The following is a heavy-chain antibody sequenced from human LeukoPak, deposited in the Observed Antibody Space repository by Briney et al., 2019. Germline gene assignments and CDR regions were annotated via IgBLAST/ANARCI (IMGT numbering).Heavy chain of an antibody. V-gene: IGHV5-51*01. CDR3: ARHSLMAPGDTAVHFDN. CDR1: GSRFSSYW. D-gene: IGHD5-18*01. J-gene: IGHJ4*02. Sequence: GESLQISCQASGSRFSSYWIGWVRQLPGKGLEWMGIIYPGDSDTRYSPSFQGQVTISADKSISTAYLQWSSLKASDTAMYYCARHSLMAPGDTAVHFDNWGQGTLVTVSS. CDR2: IYPGDSDT.